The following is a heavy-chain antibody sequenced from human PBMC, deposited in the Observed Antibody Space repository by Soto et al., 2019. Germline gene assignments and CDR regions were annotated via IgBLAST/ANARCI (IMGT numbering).Heavy chain of an antibody. D-gene: IGHD2-15*01. CDR3: AKDLDIVVVVAAGFDY. V-gene: IGHV3-23*01. CDR1: GFTFSSYA. Sequence: GGSLRLSCAASGFTFSSYAMSWVRQAPGKGLEWVSAISGSGGSTYYADSVKGRFTISRDNSKNTLYLQMNSLRAEDTAVYYCAKDLDIVVVVAAGFDYWAQGTLVTVSS. CDR2: ISGSGGST. J-gene: IGHJ4*02.